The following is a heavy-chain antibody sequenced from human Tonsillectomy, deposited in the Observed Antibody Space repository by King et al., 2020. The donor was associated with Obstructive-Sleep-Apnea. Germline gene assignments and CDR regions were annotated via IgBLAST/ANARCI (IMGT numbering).Heavy chain of an antibody. Sequence: VQLVESGAEVKKPGASVKVSCKASGYTFTGYYMHWVRQAPGQGLEGMGGINPNKGGTNYAQKFQGRGTMTRDTSISTAYMELSRLRSDDTAGYYCARDRIAAAGTRYYYYGMDVWGQGTTVTVSS. CDR2: INPNKGGT. V-gene: IGHV1-2*02. CDR1: GYTFTGYY. CDR3: ARDRIAAAGTRYYYYGMDV. D-gene: IGHD6-13*01. J-gene: IGHJ6*02.